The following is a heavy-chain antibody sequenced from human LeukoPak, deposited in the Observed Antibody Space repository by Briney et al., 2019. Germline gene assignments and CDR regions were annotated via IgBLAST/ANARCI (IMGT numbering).Heavy chain of an antibody. CDR2: IYYSGST. CDR1: GGSISSGDYY. V-gene: IGHV4-30-4*01. CDR3: ARDSSSRRWGTYGGNWFDP. J-gene: IGHJ5*02. Sequence: PSETLSLTCTVSGGSISSGDYYWSWIRQPPGKGLEWIGYIYYSGSTYYNPSLKSRVTISVDRSKNQFSLKLSSVTAADTAVYYCARDSSSRRWGTYGGNWFDPWGQGTLVTVSS. D-gene: IGHD6-13*01.